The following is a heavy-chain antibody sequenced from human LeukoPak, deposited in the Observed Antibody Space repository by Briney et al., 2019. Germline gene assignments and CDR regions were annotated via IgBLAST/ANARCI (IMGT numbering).Heavy chain of an antibody. V-gene: IGHV3-21*01. J-gene: IGHJ4*02. D-gene: IGHD3-22*01. CDR2: ISSSSSYI. Sequence: GGSLRLSCAASGFTFSSYWMHWVRQAPGKGLEWVSSISSSSSYIYYADSVKGRVTISRDNAKNSLYLQMNSLRAEDTAVYYCARAEYYYDSSGYFDYWGQGTLVTVSS. CDR3: ARAEYYYDSSGYFDY. CDR1: GFTFSSYW.